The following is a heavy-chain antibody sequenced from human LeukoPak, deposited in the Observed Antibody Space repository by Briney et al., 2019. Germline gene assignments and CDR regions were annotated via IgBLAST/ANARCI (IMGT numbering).Heavy chain of an antibody. CDR3: APLPGIAVAGTSGRSS. Sequence: SETLSLTCTVSGGSISSYYWSWVRQPPGKGLEWIGFVYYTGSTNYSPSLKSRVTISVDTSKNQFSLKLSSVTAADTAVYYCAPLPGIAVAGTSGRSSWGQGTLVTVSS. J-gene: IGHJ4*02. CDR2: VYYTGST. CDR1: GGSISSYY. D-gene: IGHD6-19*01. V-gene: IGHV4-59*12.